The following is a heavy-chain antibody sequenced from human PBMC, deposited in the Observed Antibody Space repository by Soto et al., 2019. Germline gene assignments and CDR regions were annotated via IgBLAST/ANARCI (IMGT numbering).Heavy chain of an antibody. CDR1: GGSITSRSYY. D-gene: IGHD2-8*01. Sequence: SETLSLTCPVSGGSITSRSYYWGWIRQPPGKGLEWIGSVYSSGITYYNPSLKSRVTISIDTSENHFSLRLSSVTAADTAVYYCARTPLVYAMSPYFQHWGQGTLVTVSS. CDR2: VYSSGIT. CDR3: ARTPLVYAMSPYFQH. V-gene: IGHV4-39*02. J-gene: IGHJ1*01.